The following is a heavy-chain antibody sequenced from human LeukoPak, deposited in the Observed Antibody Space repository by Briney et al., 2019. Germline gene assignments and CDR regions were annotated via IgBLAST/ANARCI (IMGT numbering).Heavy chain of an antibody. CDR2: ISWNSGSI. D-gene: IGHD6-13*01. CDR1: GFTFDDYA. J-gene: IGHJ4*02. CDR3: AKDRVTWSSSWYYFDY. Sequence: PGGSLRLSCAASGFTFDDYAMHWVRQAPGKGLAWVSGISWNSGSIGYADSVKGRFTISRDNAKNSLYLQMNSLRAEDTALYYCAKDRVTWSSSWYYFDYWGQGTLVTVSS. V-gene: IGHV3-9*01.